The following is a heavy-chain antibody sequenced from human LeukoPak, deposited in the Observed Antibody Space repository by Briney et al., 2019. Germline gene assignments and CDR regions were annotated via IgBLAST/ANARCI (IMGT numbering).Heavy chain of an antibody. Sequence: SGTLSLTCAVSGGSISSSNWWSWVRQPPGKGLEWIGEIYHTGTIKYNPSLKSRVTISVDKSKNQFSLNLISVTAADTAVYYCARAPYYDFWSSYPTKLRANWFDPWGQGTLVTVSS. CDR1: GGSISSSNW. V-gene: IGHV4-4*02. D-gene: IGHD3-3*01. CDR2: IYHTGTI. J-gene: IGHJ5*02. CDR3: ARAPYYDFWSSYPTKLRANWFDP.